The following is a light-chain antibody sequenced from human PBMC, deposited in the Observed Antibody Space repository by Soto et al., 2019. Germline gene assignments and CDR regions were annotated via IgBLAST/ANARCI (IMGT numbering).Light chain of an antibody. CDR3: QQYNSPVT. J-gene: IGKJ1*01. CDR2: KAS. V-gene: IGKV1-5*03. CDR1: QSISSW. Sequence: DIQMTQSPSTLSASVGDRVTITCRASQSISSWLAWYQQKPGKAPKLLIYKASSLESGVPSRFSGSGSGTEFTHTISSLQPDDFATYYCQQYNSPVTFGQGTKVEIK.